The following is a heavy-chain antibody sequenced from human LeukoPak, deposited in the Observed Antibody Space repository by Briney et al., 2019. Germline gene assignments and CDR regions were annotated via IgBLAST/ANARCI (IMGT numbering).Heavy chain of an antibody. CDR3: ASAGATWLPYFDY. CDR2: ISYDGSNK. J-gene: IGHJ4*02. Sequence: GGSLRLSCAASGFTFSSYAMHWVRQAPGKGLEWVAVISYDGSNKYYADSVKGRFTISRDNSKNTLYLQMNSLRAEDTAVYYCASAGATWLPYFDYWGQGTLVTVSS. D-gene: IGHD3-22*01. V-gene: IGHV3-30-3*01. CDR1: GFTFSSYA.